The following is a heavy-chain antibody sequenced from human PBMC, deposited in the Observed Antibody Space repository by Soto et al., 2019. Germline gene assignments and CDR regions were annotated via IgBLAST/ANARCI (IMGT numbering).Heavy chain of an antibody. CDR3: ARDRFGEYYYYGMDV. CDR2: IWYDGSNK. D-gene: IGHD3-10*01. J-gene: IGHJ6*02. CDR1: GFTFSSYG. Sequence: PVGSLRLSCAASGFTFSSYGMHWIRQAPGKGLEWVAVIWYDGSNKYYADSVKGRFTISRDNSKNTLYLQMNSLRAEDTAVYYCARDRFGEYYYYGMDVWGQGTTVTVSS. V-gene: IGHV3-33*01.